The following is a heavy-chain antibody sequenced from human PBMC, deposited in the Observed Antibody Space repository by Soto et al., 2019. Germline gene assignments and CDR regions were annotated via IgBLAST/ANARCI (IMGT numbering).Heavy chain of an antibody. CDR2: VYYSGTT. V-gene: IGHV4-30-4*01. CDR1: GASINNNDYY. D-gene: IGHD3-22*01. J-gene: IGHJ2*01. Sequence: PSETLSLTCTVSGASINNNDYYWSWIRRTPGKGLEWIGCVYYSGTTDYIPSLKSRLSMSIDKSQNQFTLKLNSVTAADTATYYCARMSYFYDKWYFDLWGRGTLVTVSS. CDR3: ARMSYFYDKWYFDL.